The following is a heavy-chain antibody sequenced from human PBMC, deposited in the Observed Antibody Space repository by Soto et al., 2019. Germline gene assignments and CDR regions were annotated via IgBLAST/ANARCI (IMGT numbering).Heavy chain of an antibody. Sequence: SETLSLTCTVSGGSITSSYYWSWIRQPPGKGLEWIGYIYYSGSTNYNPSLKSRVTISVDTSKNQLSLKLSSVTAEDTAVYYCASSNYYDSSGSYDYWGQGTLVTVSS. CDR3: ASSNYYDSSGSYDY. J-gene: IGHJ4*02. D-gene: IGHD3-22*01. CDR2: IYYSGST. CDR1: GGSITSSYY. V-gene: IGHV4-59*12.